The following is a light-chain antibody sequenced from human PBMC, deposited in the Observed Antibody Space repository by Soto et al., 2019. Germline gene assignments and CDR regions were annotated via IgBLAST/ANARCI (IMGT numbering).Light chain of an antibody. V-gene: IGKV3-20*01. CDR2: GAS. CDR3: QQYGSSGT. CDR1: QSVGTN. Sequence: EIVLTQSPDTLSLPPGERATLSCRARQSVGTNLAWYQQKPGQAPRLLIYGASNRATGIPDRFSGSGSGTDFTLTISRLEPEDFAVYYCQQYGSSGTFGQGTKVDIK. J-gene: IGKJ1*01.